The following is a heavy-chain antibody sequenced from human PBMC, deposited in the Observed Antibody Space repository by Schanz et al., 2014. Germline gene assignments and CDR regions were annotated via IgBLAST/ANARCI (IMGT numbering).Heavy chain of an antibody. CDR3: ARARYGLDV. CDR1: GYTFTSAG. CDR2: INPTTGNP. V-gene: IGHV7-4-1*02. J-gene: IGHJ6*02. Sequence: QVHLVQSGAEVKKPGASVNVSCKTSGYTFTSAGISWVRQAPGQGLEWMGWINPTTGNPGYAQGFTGRFVFSFDTSVSTAYLQISGLKAEDTAVYYCARARYGLDVWGQGTTVTVSS.